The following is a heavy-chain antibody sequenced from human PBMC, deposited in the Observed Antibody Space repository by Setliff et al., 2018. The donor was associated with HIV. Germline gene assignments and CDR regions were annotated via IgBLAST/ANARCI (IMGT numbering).Heavy chain of an antibody. Sequence: WASVKVSCKASGYTFTSYYIHWVRQAPGQGLEWMGILNPSGSTVSAQKFRGRVTMTRDTSISTAYMELSRLRSDDTAVYYCARDHCSSSGCYEYSYYGMDVWGQGTTVTVSS. CDR3: ARDHCSSSGCYEYSYYGMDV. D-gene: IGHD2-2*01. V-gene: IGHV1-46*01. CDR2: LNPSGST. J-gene: IGHJ6*02. CDR1: GYTFTSYY.